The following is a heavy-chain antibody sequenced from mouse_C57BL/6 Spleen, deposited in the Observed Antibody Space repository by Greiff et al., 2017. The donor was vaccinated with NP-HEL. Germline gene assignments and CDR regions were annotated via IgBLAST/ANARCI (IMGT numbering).Heavy chain of an antibody. CDR1: GFTFSDYG. CDR2: ISSGSSTI. D-gene: IGHD1-1*01. CDR3: ARDCTTVVARYFDV. V-gene: IGHV5-17*01. J-gene: IGHJ1*03. Sequence: EVKLMESGGGLVKPGGSLKLSCAASGFTFSDYGMHWVRQAPEKGLEWVAYISSGSSTIYYADTVKGRFTISRDNAKNTLFLQMTSLRSEDTAMYYCARDCTTVVARYFDVWGTGTTVTVSS.